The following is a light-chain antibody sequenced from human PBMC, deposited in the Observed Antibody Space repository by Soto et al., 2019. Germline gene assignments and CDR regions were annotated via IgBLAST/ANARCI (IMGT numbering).Light chain of an antibody. CDR3: QQYYSYPLT. V-gene: IGKV1-39*01. Sequence: IEVTQSPSSLAASLGDRVTITCRASQTIGTYVNWYRQKSGAAPELLIYDASTLQSGVPSRFSGSGSGTDFTLTINCLQSEDFATYYCQQYYSYPLTFGGGTKVDIK. J-gene: IGKJ4*01. CDR2: DAS. CDR1: QTIGTY.